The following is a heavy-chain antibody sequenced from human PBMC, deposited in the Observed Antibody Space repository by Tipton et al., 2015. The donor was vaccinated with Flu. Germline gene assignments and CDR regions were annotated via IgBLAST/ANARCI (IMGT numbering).Heavy chain of an antibody. V-gene: IGHV4-59*08. CDR3: ARHEYYYYYMDV. CDR2: IYYSGST. Sequence: TLSLTCTVSGGSISSYYWSWIRQPPGKGLEWIGYIYYSGSTDYNPSLKSRVTISVDTSKNQFSLKLSSVTAADTAVYYCARHEYYYYYMDVWGKGTTVTVSS. CDR1: GGSISSYY. J-gene: IGHJ6*03.